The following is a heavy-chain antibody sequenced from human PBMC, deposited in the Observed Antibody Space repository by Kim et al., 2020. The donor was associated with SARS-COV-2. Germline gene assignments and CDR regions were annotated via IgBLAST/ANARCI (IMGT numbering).Heavy chain of an antibody. J-gene: IGHJ4*02. V-gene: IGHV3-30*01. Sequence: GRFTISRDNSKNTLYLQMNSLRAEDTAVYYCARGGAYYYDSSGYGYYFDYWGQGTLVTVSS. D-gene: IGHD3-22*01. CDR3: ARGGAYYYDSSGYGYYFDY.